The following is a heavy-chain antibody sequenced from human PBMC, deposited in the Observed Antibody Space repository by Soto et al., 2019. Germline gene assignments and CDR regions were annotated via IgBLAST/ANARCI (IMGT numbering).Heavy chain of an antibody. CDR1: GFTFSSYW. V-gene: IGHV3-7*01. CDR3: ARDPRVGYDFWSGSAGGNFDY. CDR2: IKQDGSEK. J-gene: IGHJ4*02. Sequence: GGSLRLSCAASGFTFSSYWMSWVRQAPGKGLEWVANIKQDGSEKYYVDSVKGRFTISRDNAKNSLYLQMNSLRAKDTAVYYCARDPRVGYDFWSGSAGGNFDYWGQGTLVTVSS. D-gene: IGHD3-3*01.